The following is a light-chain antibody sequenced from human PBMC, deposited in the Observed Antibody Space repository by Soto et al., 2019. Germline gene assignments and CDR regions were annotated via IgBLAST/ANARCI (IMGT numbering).Light chain of an antibody. CDR2: KAS. V-gene: IGKV1-5*03. Sequence: DIQMTQSPSTLSGSVGDRVTITCRASQTISSWLAWYQQKPGKAPKLLIYKASNVKSGVPSRFSGSGSGTEFTLTISSLQRDDFATYYCQHYNSYSEAFGQGTKVELK. CDR3: QHYNSYSEA. J-gene: IGKJ1*01. CDR1: QTISSW.